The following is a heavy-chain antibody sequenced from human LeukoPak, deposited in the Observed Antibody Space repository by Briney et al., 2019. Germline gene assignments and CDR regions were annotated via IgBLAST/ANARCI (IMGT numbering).Heavy chain of an antibody. J-gene: IGHJ4*02. V-gene: IGHV3-23*01. CDR1: GFTFSSYA. CDR2: IGAGGTFT. CDR3: AKTSSEVWSGYSF. D-gene: IGHD3-3*01. Sequence: GGSLRLSCTASGFTFSSYAMNWVRQAPGKGLEWVSGIGAGGTFTYYADSVKGRFTIFRDNSRNTLYLQMNSLRAEDTAVYYCAKTSSEVWSGYSFWGQGTLVTVSS.